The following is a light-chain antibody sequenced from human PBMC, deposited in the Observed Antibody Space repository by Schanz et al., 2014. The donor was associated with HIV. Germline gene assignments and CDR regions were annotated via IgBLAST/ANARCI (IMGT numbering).Light chain of an antibody. J-gene: IGLJ3*02. CDR1: SSDVGKYNL. CDR3: CSFARTNTWL. CDR2: EVS. V-gene: IGLV2-23*02. Sequence: QSVLTQPASVSGSPGQSITISCTGTSSDVGKYNLVSWYQQHPGRAPKVMIYEVSKRPSGASHRFSGSKSGNTASLTISGLQAEDEADYYCCSFARTNTWLFGGGTKLTVL.